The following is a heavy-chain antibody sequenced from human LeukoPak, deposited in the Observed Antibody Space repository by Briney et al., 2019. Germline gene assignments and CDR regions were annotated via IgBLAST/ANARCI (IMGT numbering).Heavy chain of an antibody. J-gene: IGHJ4*02. CDR2: VYVGDST. CDR1: GFTVSTNY. Sequence: GGSLRLSCTASGFTVSTNYMIWARQAPGKGLEWVSVVYVGDSTYHTDSVKGRFTISRDNSKNTLYLQMNTLRAEDTAVYYCARAYRNQSSSVSYYFESIDYWGQGTLVTVSS. V-gene: IGHV3-66*01. CDR3: ARAYRNQSSSVSYYFESIDY. D-gene: IGHD1-26*01.